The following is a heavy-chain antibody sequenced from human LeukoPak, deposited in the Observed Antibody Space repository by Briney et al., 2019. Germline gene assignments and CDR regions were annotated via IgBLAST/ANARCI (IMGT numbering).Heavy chain of an antibody. J-gene: IGHJ4*02. CDR3: ARVSTSSLDDY. Sequence: GASVKVSCKASGGTLSRYAISWVRQAPGQGLEWMGWINPNSGGTNYAQKFQGRVTMTRDTSISTAYMELSRLRSDDTAVYYCARVSTSSLDDYWGQGTLVTVSS. CDR1: GGTLSRYA. CDR2: INPNSGGT. D-gene: IGHD5/OR15-5a*01. V-gene: IGHV1-2*02.